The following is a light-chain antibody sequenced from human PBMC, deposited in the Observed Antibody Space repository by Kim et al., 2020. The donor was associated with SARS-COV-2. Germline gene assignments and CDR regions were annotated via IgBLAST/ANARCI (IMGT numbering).Light chain of an antibody. CDR1: SSDVGGYNF. V-gene: IGLV2-14*01. J-gene: IGLJ2*01. CDR2: EVT. Sequence: GQSITISCTGTSSDVGGYNFVPWYQQHPGKAPQLMIHEVTNRPSGVSNRFSGSKSGNTASLSISGLQAEDEADYYCSSYTGAGTVIFGGGTKVTVL. CDR3: SSYTGAGTVI.